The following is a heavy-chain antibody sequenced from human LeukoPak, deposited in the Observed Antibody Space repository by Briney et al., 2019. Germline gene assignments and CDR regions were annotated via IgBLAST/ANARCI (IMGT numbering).Heavy chain of an antibody. CDR3: ARGSIATRPTFFEY. J-gene: IGHJ4*02. CDR1: GFTFSNSW. Sequence: GGSLRLSCAASGFTFSNSWMSWVRQAPGMGLEFVANIKQDGSEMYYVDSVKGRFTISRDNAKNSLYLQMDSLRDEDTAVYYCARGSIATRPTFFEYWGQGTLVTVSS. D-gene: IGHD6-6*01. V-gene: IGHV3-7*01. CDR2: IKQDGSEM.